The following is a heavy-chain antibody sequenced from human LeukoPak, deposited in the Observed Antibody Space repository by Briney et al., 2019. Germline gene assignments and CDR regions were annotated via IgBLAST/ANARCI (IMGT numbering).Heavy chain of an antibody. J-gene: IGHJ4*02. Sequence: SETLSLTCIVSGGSISNYYWSWIRQPPGKGLEWIGYIYYSGSTNYNPSLKSRVTISGDTSKNQFSLKLTSVTAADTAVYYCARGPTTVTRAFDYWGQGTLVTVSS. CDR1: GGSISNYY. CDR2: IYYSGST. D-gene: IGHD4-17*01. CDR3: ARGPTTVTRAFDY. V-gene: IGHV4-59*12.